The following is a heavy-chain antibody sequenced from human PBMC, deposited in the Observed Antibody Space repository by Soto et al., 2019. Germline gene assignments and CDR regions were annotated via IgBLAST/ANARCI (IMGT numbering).Heavy chain of an antibody. CDR1: GGSISSGDYY. Sequence: SETLSLTCTVSGGSISSGDYYWSWIRQPPGKGLEWIGYIYYSGSTYYNPSLKSRVTISVDTSKNQFSLKLSSVTAADTAVYYCARGPGGYCSGGSCYGRLDPWGQGTLVTVSS. D-gene: IGHD2-15*01. V-gene: IGHV4-30-4*01. CDR2: IYYSGST. J-gene: IGHJ5*02. CDR3: ARGPGGYCSGGSCYGRLDP.